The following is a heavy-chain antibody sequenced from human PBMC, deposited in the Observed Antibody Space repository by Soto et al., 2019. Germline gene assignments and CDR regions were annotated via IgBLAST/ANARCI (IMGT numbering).Heavy chain of an antibody. D-gene: IGHD5-12*01. V-gene: IGHV3-21*01. CDR2: ITHSGTYV. CDR3: ARARGNDWYSDY. Sequence: GGSLRLSCAASGFIFSEYSMSWVRQAPGKGLEWVSSITHSGTYVYYADSVKGRFTISRDSASNSLFLQMTSLRAEDTAVYHCARARGNDWYSDYWGQGTLVTVSS. CDR1: GFIFSEYS. J-gene: IGHJ4*02.